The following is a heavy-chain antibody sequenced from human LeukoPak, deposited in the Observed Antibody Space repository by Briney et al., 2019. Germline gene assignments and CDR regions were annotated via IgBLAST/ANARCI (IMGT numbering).Heavy chain of an antibody. CDR3: ARGPIAAAELDY. J-gene: IGHJ4*02. CDR1: GGSFSGYY. Sequence: SETLSLTCAVYGGSFSGYYWSWIRQPPGRGLEWIGEINHSGSTNYNPSLKSRVTISVDTSKNQFSLKLSSVTAADTAVYYCARGPIAAAELDYWGQGTLVTVSS. D-gene: IGHD6-13*01. CDR2: INHSGST. V-gene: IGHV4-34*01.